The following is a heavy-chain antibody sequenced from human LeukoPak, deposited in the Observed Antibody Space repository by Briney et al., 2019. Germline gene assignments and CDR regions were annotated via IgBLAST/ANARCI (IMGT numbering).Heavy chain of an antibody. CDR1: GFTFSTYG. Sequence: PGGSLRLSCAASGFTFSTYGMHWVRQAPGKGLEWVAFIRHDGSNKYYADSVKGRFTISRDNSKNTLYLQMNSLRAEDTAVYYCAKDNYDYGDCDGADYWGQGSLVTVSS. CDR2: IRHDGSNK. J-gene: IGHJ4*02. V-gene: IGHV3-30*02. CDR3: AKDNYDYGDCDGADY. D-gene: IGHD4-17*01.